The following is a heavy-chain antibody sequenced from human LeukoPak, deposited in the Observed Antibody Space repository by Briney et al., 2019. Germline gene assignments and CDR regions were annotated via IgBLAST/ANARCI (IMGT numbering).Heavy chain of an antibody. J-gene: IGHJ4*02. CDR3: AKHRDTAVVTGDY. CDR1: GFTFSSYG. V-gene: IGHV3-33*06. CDR2: IWYDGSNK. Sequence: PGGSLRLSCAASGFTFSSYGMHWVRQAPGKGLEWVAVIWYDGSNKYYADSVKGRFTISRDNSKNTLYLQMNSLRAEDTAVYYCAKHRDTAVVTGDYWGQGTLVTVSS. D-gene: IGHD5-18*01.